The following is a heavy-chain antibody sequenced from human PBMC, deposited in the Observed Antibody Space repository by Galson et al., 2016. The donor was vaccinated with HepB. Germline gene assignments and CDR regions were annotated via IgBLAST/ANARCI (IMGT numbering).Heavy chain of an antibody. D-gene: IGHD6-19*01. J-gene: IGHJ4*02. Sequence: SLRLSCAASGFIFNTYALSWVRQAPGKGLEWVSSISGGGDSTHYADSVKGRFTISRDNSRNTVYLQMNSLRVEDTAVYYCARGAPPLQWLVGRSFDHWGQGTPVTVSS. CDR1: GFIFNTYA. CDR2: ISGGGDST. CDR3: ARGAPPLQWLVGRSFDH. V-gene: IGHV3-23*01.